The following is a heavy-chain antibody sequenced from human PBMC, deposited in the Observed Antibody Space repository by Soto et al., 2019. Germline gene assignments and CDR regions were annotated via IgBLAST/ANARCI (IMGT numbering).Heavy chain of an antibody. CDR1: GFTLNYYW. CDR3: VRGDKGGFDL. CDR2: IHSDGSTT. J-gene: IGHJ3*01. D-gene: IGHD2-21*02. V-gene: IGHV3-74*01. Sequence: EVQLVESEGGLVQRGGSLRLSCAASGFTLNYYWRHWVRKAQGQGLVWVSHIHSDGSTTTYADSVKGRFTISRDNAKNTLYLQMNSLRAEDTAVYYCVRGDKGGFDLWGQGTTVTVSS.